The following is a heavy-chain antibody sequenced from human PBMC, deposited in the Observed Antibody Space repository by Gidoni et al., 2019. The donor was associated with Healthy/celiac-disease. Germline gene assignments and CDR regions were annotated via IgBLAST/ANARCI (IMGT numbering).Heavy chain of an antibody. D-gene: IGHD1-26*01. CDR3: ARQRYSGSYYEYYFDY. Sequence: QVQLVESGGGVVQPGGSLRLCCAASGFTFSSYAMHWVRQAPGQGRDWVAVISYDRSNKYYADSVKGRFTISRDNSKNTLYLQMNSLRAEDTAVYYCARQRYSGSYYEYYFDYWCQGPLVTVSS. V-gene: IGHV3-30-3*01. J-gene: IGHJ4*02. CDR2: ISYDRSNK. CDR1: GFTFSSYA.